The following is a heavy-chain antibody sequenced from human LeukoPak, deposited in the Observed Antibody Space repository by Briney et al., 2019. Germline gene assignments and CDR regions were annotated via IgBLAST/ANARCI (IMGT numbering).Heavy chain of an antibody. CDR2: IYYSGST. J-gene: IGHJ4*02. CDR3: ARGRGTMVRGVLTLFYYFDY. Sequence: PSETLSLTCTVSGGSISSSSYYWGWIRQPPGKGLEWIGSIYYSGSTYYNPSLKSRVTISVDTSKNQFSLKLSSVTAADTAVYYCARGRGTMVRGVLTLFYYFDYWGQGTLVTVSS. D-gene: IGHD3-10*01. V-gene: IGHV4-39*01. CDR1: GGSISSSSYY.